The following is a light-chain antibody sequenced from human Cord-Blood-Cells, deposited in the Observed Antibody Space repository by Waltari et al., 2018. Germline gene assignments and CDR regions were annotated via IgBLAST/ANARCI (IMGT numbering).Light chain of an antibody. J-gene: IGLJ2*01. CDR3: SSYAGSNNVV. V-gene: IGLV2-8*01. CDR1: SSDVGGYKH. Sequence: QSALTQPPSASGPPGQSATISCTGTSSDVGGYKHVPWYQQHPGKAPKLMIYEVSKRPSGVPDRFSGSKSGNTASLTVSGLQAEDEADYYCSSYAGSNNVVFGGGTKLTVL. CDR2: EVS.